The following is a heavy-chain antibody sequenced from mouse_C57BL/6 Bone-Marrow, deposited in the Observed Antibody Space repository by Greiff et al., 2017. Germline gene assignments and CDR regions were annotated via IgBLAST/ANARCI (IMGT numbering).Heavy chain of an antibody. J-gene: IGHJ2*01. CDR2: IWWDDDK. CDR3: SRILIYYYGSSYFYY. CDR1: GFSLSTFGMG. V-gene: IGHV8-8*01. Sequence: QVTLKVSGPGILQPSQTLSLTCSFSGFSLSTFGMGVGWIRQPSGKGLEWLAHIWWDDDKYYNPALKSRLTFSKYTSKNQVFLKSANVDTADTATYYCSRILIYYYGSSYFYYWGQGTTLTVSS. D-gene: IGHD1-1*01.